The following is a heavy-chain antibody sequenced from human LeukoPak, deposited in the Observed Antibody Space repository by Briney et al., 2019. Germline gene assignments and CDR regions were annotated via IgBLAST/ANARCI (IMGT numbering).Heavy chain of an antibody. Sequence: QTGGSLRLSCAASGFTFSSYAMHWVRQAPGKGLEWVSGISWNSGSIGYADSVKGRFTISRDNAKNSLYLQMNSLRAEDTALYYCAKDSKRYCSGGSCSHFDYWGQGTLVTVSS. D-gene: IGHD2-15*01. V-gene: IGHV3-9*01. CDR3: AKDSKRYCSGGSCSHFDY. J-gene: IGHJ4*02. CDR2: ISWNSGSI. CDR1: GFTFSSYA.